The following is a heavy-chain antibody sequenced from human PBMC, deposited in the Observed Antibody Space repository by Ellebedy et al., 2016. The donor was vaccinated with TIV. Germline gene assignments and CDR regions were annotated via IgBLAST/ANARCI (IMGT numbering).Heavy chain of an antibody. V-gene: IGHV4-59*01. Sequence: GSLRLSXTVSGGSINNYYWSWVRQPPGKRLEWIGFIHYSGSTHYNPSLRGRVTMSLDTSKSQFSLQLSSVTAADTAVYYCAKENEVISTWYGKWFDPWGQGTLVTVSS. CDR1: GGSINNYY. J-gene: IGHJ5*02. D-gene: IGHD6-13*01. CDR2: IHYSGST. CDR3: AKENEVISTWYGKWFDP.